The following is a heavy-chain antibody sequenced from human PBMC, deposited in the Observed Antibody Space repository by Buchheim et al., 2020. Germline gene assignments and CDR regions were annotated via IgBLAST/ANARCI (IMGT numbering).Heavy chain of an antibody. CDR3: ARVSDSGNYYFGVFDI. J-gene: IGHJ3*02. D-gene: IGHD1-26*01. V-gene: IGHV4-59*12. CDR2: IYYSGST. CDR1: GGSISGYY. Sequence: QVQLQESGPGLVKPSETLSLTCTVSGGSISGYYWSWIRQPPEKGLEWIGNIYYSGSTNYNPSLKSRVTISVDTSKNQFSLKLSSVTAADTAVYYCARVSDSGNYYFGVFDIWGQGT.